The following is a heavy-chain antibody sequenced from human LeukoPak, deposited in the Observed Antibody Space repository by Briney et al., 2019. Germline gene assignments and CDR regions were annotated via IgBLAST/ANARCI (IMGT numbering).Heavy chain of an antibody. J-gene: IGHJ3*02. D-gene: IGHD5-12*01. Sequence: ASVKVSCKASGYTFTEYHIHWVRQAPGQGLEWMGWINSNRGDTNYAPKFQGRVTMTRDTSISTSFLELGRLTSADTVVYYCTRDSSGDPMNAFDIWGQGTMVTVSA. V-gene: IGHV1-2*02. CDR1: GYTFTEYH. CDR3: TRDSSGDPMNAFDI. CDR2: INSNRGDT.